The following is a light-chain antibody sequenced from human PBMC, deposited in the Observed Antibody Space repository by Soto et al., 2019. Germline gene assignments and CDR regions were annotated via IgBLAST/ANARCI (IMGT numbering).Light chain of an antibody. Sequence: QSVLTQPPSVSGSPGQSGTISCTWSSSNIGANYDVHWYQQRPGTAPKLLIFGNSNRPSGVPDRFSGSKSGTSASLAITGLQAEDEGDYYCQSYDSTLSARYVFGTGTKVTVL. CDR2: GNS. J-gene: IGLJ1*01. V-gene: IGLV1-40*01. CDR3: QSYDSTLSARYV. CDR1: SSNIGANYD.